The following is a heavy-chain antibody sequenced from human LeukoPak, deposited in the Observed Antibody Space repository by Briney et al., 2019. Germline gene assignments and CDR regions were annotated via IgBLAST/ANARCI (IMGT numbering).Heavy chain of an antibody. CDR2: INSDGSST. CDR1: GFTFSSYW. J-gene: IGHJ3*02. V-gene: IGHV3-74*01. CDR3: ARSPRYCSGGSCYPGRGAFDI. Sequence: GGSLRLSCAASGFTFSSYWMHWVRQAPGKGLVWVSRINSDGSSTSYADSVKGRFTISRDNAKNTLYLQMNSLRAEDTAVYYCARSPRYCSGGSCYPGRGAFDIWGQGGMVTVSS. D-gene: IGHD2-15*01.